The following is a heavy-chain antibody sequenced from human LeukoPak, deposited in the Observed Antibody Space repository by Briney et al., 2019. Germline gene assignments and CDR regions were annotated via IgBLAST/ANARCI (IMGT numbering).Heavy chain of an antibody. CDR1: GFTFSSYS. V-gene: IGHV3-21*01. CDR3: ARGDYYDSSGPSDY. CDR2: ISSSSSYI. Sequence: PGGSLRLSCAASGFTFSSYSMNWVRQAPGKGLEWVSSISSSSSYIYYADSAKGRFTISRDNAKNSLYLQMNSLRAEDTAVYYCARGDYYDSSGPSDYWGQGTLVTVSS. J-gene: IGHJ4*02. D-gene: IGHD3-22*01.